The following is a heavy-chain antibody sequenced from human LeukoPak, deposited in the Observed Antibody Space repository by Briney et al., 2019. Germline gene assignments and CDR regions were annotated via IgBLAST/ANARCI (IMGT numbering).Heavy chain of an antibody. CDR1: GYSFTYYY. J-gene: IGHJ4*02. D-gene: IGHD2-15*01. V-gene: IGHV1-2*02. Sequence: ASLKVSCKASGYSFTYYYIHWVRQAPGQALEWMGWISPDSGGTNNAQEFQGRVTMTRDTSISTAYMEVNRLRSDDTAVYFCAIKTSYSDFDYWGQGTLVTVSS. CDR2: ISPDSGGT. CDR3: AIKTSYSDFDY.